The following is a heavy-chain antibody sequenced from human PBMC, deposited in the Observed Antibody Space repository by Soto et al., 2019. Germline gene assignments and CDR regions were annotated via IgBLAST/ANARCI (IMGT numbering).Heavy chain of an antibody. CDR2: IWYDGSNK. D-gene: IGHD4-17*01. CDR3: ARTGREDCGDYQV. V-gene: IGHV3-33*01. J-gene: IGHJ3*01. Sequence: QVQLVESGGVVVQPGRSLRLACAASGFTFSRYGMHWFRQAPGKGLEWVAVIWYDGSNKYYADSVKGRFTISRDNSKNTLYLQMISLRAEDTAVYYCARTGREDCGDYQVWGQGTMVTVSS. CDR1: GFTFSRYG.